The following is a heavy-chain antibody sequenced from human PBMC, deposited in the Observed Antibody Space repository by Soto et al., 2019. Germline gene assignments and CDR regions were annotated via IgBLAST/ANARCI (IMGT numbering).Heavy chain of an antibody. J-gene: IGHJ4*02. CDR2: ISYDGSNK. CDR3: ARAYEGDYFDY. Sequence: QVQLVESGGGVVQPGRSLRLSCAASGFTFSSYAMHWVRQAPGKGREWVAVISYDGSNKYYADSVKGRFTISRDNSKNPLYLKMNGLRAEDTVVYYCARAYEGDYFDYWGQGTLVTVSS. D-gene: IGHD3-16*01. CDR1: GFTFSSYA. V-gene: IGHV3-30-3*01.